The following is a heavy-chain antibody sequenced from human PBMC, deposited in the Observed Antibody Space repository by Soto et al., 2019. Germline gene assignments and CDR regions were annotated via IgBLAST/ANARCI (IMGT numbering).Heavy chain of an antibody. CDR1: GFTFSSYA. V-gene: IGHV3-30-3*01. D-gene: IGHD5-18*01. J-gene: IGHJ4*02. CDR3: ARGQVQLWLTLDY. Sequence: GSLRLSCAASGFTFSSYAMHWVRQAPGKGLEWVAVISYDGSNKYYADSVKGRFTISRDNSKNTLYLQMNSLRAEDTAVYYCARGQVQLWLTLDYWGQGTLVTVSS. CDR2: ISYDGSNK.